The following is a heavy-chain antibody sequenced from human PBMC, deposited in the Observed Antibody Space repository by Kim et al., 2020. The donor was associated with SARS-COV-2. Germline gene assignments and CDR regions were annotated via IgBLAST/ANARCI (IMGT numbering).Heavy chain of an antibody. V-gene: IGHV4-39*01. J-gene: IGHJ6*02. D-gene: IGHD1-26*01. CDR2: IYYSGST. CDR1: GGSISSSSYY. CDR3: ARHPQWELPNYYYYYGMDV. Sequence: SETLSLTCTVSGGSISSSSYYWGWIRQPPGKGLEWIGSIYYSGSTYSNPSLKSRVTISVDTSKNQFSLKLSSVTAADTAVYYCARHPQWELPNYYYYYGMDVWGQGTTVTVSS.